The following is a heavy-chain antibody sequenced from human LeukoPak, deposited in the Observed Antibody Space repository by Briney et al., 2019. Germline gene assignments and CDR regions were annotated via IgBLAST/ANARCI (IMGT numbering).Heavy chain of an antibody. CDR1: GFAFSSYN. CDR2: ISSSSSTI. Sequence: GGSLRLSCAASGFAFSSYNMNWVRQAPGKGLEWVSYISSSSSTIYYADSVKGRFTISRDNAKNSLYLQMNSLRAEDTAVYYCARARAVYCSGGSCYYAYYYYYMDVWGKGTTVTVSS. CDR3: ARARAVYCSGGSCYYAYYYYYMDV. V-gene: IGHV3-48*04. J-gene: IGHJ6*03. D-gene: IGHD2-15*01.